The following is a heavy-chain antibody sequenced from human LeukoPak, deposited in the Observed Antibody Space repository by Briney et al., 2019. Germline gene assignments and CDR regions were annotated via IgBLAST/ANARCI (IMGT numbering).Heavy chain of an antibody. V-gene: IGHV3-23*01. Sequence: PGGSLRLSCAASGFTFSSYGINWVRQAPGKGLEWVSTISGRGGSTYYADSVKGRFAISRDNSKNTLYLQMNSLRAEDTAVYYCAKRGLIVGALGSEYFQHWGQGTLVTVSS. CDR1: GFTFSSYG. CDR3: AKRGLIVGALGSEYFQH. CDR2: ISGRGGST. D-gene: IGHD1-26*01. J-gene: IGHJ1*01.